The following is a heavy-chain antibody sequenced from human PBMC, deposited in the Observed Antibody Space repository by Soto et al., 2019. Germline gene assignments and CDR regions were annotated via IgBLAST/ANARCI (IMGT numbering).Heavy chain of an antibody. CDR1: GYTFTNYN. D-gene: IGHD6-6*01. CDR2: MNPNSGNT. CDR3: ARAKTSSTSSPFGY. Sequence: QVQLVQSGAEVKKPGASVKVSCKTSGYTFTNYNINWVRPATGQGLEWMGWMNPNSGNTGYAQKLQGRVTVTRHPAINTAYLELSSLRPAATAVSYCARAKTSSTSSPFGYWGPRTLVTVSS. J-gene: IGHJ4*02. V-gene: IGHV1-8*01.